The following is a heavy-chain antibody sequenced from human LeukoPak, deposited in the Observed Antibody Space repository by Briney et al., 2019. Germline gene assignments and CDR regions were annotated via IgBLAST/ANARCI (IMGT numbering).Heavy chain of an antibody. CDR3: AKGVNWGLGYYFDY. CDR1: GFTFSNYA. Sequence: GGSLRLSCAVSGFTFSNYAMNGVRQAPGERVEWGSAISSSGDATYYADSVKGRFTISRDNSKNTLYLQMNSLRAEDTAIYYCAKGVNWGLGYYFDYWGQGTLVTVSS. D-gene: IGHD7-27*01. CDR2: ISSSGDAT. V-gene: IGHV3-23*01. J-gene: IGHJ4*02.